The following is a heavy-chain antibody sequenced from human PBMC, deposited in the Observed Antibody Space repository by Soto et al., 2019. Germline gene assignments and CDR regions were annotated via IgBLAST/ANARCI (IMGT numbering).Heavy chain of an antibody. V-gene: IGHV1-69*01. CDR3: ARPLGDFWSGYPSTSYYYGMDV. CDR2: IIPIFGTA. Sequence: QVQLVQSGAEVKKPGSSVKVSCKASGGTFSSYAISWVRQAPGQGLEWMGGIIPIFGTANYAQKFQGRVTITADESTSTAYMALSSLRSEDTAVYYCARPLGDFWSGYPSTSYYYGMDVWGQGTTVTVSS. D-gene: IGHD3-3*01. J-gene: IGHJ6*02. CDR1: GGTFSSYA.